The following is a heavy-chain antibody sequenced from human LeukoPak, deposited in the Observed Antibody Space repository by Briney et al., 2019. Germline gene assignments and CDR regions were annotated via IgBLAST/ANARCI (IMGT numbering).Heavy chain of an antibody. CDR1: GYTFTSYY. D-gene: IGHD1-26*01. V-gene: IGHV1-46*01. Sequence: ASVRVSCRASGYTFTSYYMHWVRQAPGQGLEWMGLINPTGGSTGYAQKFQGRVTMTRDMSTSTDYMELSSLRSEDTAIYYCARDNSVGDNAWWFDPWGQGTLVTVSS. CDR3: ARDNSVGDNAWWFDP. J-gene: IGHJ5*02. CDR2: INPTGGST.